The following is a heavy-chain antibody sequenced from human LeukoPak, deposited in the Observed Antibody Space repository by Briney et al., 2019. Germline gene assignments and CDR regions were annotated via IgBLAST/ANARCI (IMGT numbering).Heavy chain of an antibody. CDR3: ATSYPSGSYGNLDS. V-gene: IGHV4-59*01. CDR1: GVSITTYY. CDR2: ISYSGTT. J-gene: IGHJ4*02. D-gene: IGHD3-10*01. Sequence: SETLSLTCTVSGVSITTYYWSWIRQPPGKGLEWIGFISYSGTTSYSPSLKSRVTMSVDAPKNQFSLKLSSVSAADAAVYYCATSYPSGSYGNLDSWGQGTLVSVSS.